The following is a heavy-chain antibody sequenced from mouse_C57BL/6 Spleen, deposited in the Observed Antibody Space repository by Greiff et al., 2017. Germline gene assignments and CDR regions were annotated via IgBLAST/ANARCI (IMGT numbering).Heavy chain of an antibody. CDR2: INYDGSST. CDR3: ARAGEYYFDY. V-gene: IGHV5-16*01. Sequence: EVNLVESEGGLVQPGSSMKLSCTASGFTFSDYYMAWVRQVPEKGLEWVANINYDGSSTYYLDSLKSRFIISRDNAKNILYLQMSSLKSEDTATYYCARAGEYYFDYWGQGTTLTVSS. CDR1: GFTFSDYY. J-gene: IGHJ2*01.